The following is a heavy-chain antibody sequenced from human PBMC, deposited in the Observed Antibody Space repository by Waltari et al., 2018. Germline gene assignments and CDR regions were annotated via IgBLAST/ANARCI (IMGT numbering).Heavy chain of an antibody. Sequence: QVQLVESGGGVVQPGRSLRLSCAASGFTFSSYGMQWARQAPGKGLGWGAGIWYHGNKKYYADSVKGRFTISRDNSKNTLYLQMNSLRPEDTAMYYCAKDGVVVPSATTNWFDPWGQGTRVTVSS. V-gene: IGHV3-30*18. J-gene: IGHJ5*02. CDR3: AKDGVVVPSATTNWFDP. D-gene: IGHD2-2*01. CDR2: IWYHGNKK. CDR1: GFTFSSYG.